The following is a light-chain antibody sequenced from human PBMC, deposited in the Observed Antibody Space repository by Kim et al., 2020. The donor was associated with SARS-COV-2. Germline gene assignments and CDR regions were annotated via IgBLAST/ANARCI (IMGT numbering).Light chain of an antibody. J-gene: IGLJ2*01. CDR3: SAWDDSLRGIV. V-gene: IGLV1-47*01. Sequence: GRRVTIFCSGDISNIGSNYVFWYQQLPRTAPKLLIYRNNQRPSGVPDRFSGSKSGTSASLAISGLRSEDEAHYFCSAWDDSLRGIVFGEGTQLTVL. CDR1: ISNIGSNY. CDR2: RNN.